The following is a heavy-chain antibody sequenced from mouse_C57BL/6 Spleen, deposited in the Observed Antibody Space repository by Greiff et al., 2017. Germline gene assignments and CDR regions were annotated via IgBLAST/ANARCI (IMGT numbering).Heavy chain of an antibody. D-gene: IGHD2-3*01. CDR3: ARSGYYREDAMDY. CDR1: GYTFTSYG. J-gene: IGHJ4*01. V-gene: IGHV1-81*01. Sequence: QVQLQQSGAELARPGASVKLSCKASGYTFTSYGISWVKQRTGQGLEWIGEIYPRSGNTYYNEKFKGKATLTADTSSSTAYMELRSLTSEDSAVYFCARSGYYREDAMDYWGQGTSVTVSS. CDR2: IYPRSGNT.